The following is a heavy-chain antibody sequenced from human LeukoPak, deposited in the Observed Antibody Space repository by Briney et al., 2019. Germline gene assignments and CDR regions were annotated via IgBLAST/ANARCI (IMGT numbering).Heavy chain of an antibody. V-gene: IGHV5-51*01. CDR1: GYSFTSYW. CDR3: ARHGEMATTDFDY. CDR2: IYPGDSDT. Sequence: GESLKISCKGSGYSFTSYWIGWVRQMPGKGLEWMGIIYPGDSDTRYSPSFQGQVTISADKSISTAYLQWSSLKASGTAMYYCARHGEMATTDFDYWGQGTLVTVSS. J-gene: IGHJ4*02. D-gene: IGHD5-24*01.